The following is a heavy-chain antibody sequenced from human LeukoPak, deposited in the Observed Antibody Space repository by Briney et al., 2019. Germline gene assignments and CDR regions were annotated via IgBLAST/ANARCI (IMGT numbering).Heavy chain of an antibody. J-gene: IGHJ4*02. CDR3: ARAYGGVVIMNY. CDR2: MNPNTGKT. V-gene: IGHV1-8*01. Sequence: ASVKVSCKASRYTFTSYDINWVRQATGQGPEWMGWMNPNTGKTGYVQKFQGRVTMTRSTSISTAYMELRSLRSDDTAVYYCARAYGGVVIMNYWGQGTLVTVSS. D-gene: IGHD3-3*01. CDR1: RYTFTSYD.